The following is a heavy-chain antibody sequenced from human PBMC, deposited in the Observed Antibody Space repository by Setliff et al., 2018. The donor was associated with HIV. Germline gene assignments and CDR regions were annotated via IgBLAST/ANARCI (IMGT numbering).Heavy chain of an antibody. CDR1: GGYFGSRNW. Sequence: SETLSLTCAVSGGYFGSRNWWSWVRQPPGKGLEWIGEIYHDGSANYNTSLRSRVTTSVDKSKNQFSLKLSSVTAADTAVYYCARAVMGDYYYYMDVWGKGTTVTVS. D-gene: IGHD3-16*01. CDR2: IYHDGSA. J-gene: IGHJ6*03. V-gene: IGHV4-4*02. CDR3: ARAVMGDYYYYMDV.